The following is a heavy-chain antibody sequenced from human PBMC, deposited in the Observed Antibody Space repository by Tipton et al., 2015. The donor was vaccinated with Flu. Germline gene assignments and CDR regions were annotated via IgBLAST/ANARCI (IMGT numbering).Heavy chain of an antibody. J-gene: IGHJ4*02. Sequence: GSLRLSCAVSGFTFSNFWMSWVRQAPGKGLEWVATINHDGSEKYYVDSVKGRFTISRDEAKNSLFLQLNSLRFEDTAVYFCAGDQDQGDYWGQGTLVTVST. CDR3: AGDQDQGDY. CDR1: GFTFSNFW. V-gene: IGHV3-7*01. D-gene: IGHD2-2*01. CDR2: INHDGSEK.